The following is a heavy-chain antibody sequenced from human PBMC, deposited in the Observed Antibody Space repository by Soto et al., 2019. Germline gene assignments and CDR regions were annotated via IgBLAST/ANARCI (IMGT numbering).Heavy chain of an antibody. Sequence: QLQLQESGPGLVKPSETLSLTCTVSGGSISSSSYYWGWIRQPPGKGLEWIGSIYYSGSTYYNPSLKSRVTLSVDTSKIHVSLKLSSVTAADTAVYYCATQEVGGSYVYTFDPWGQGTLVTVSS. CDR3: ATQEVGGSYVYTFDP. D-gene: IGHD1-26*01. J-gene: IGHJ5*02. V-gene: IGHV4-39*02. CDR1: GGSISSSSYY. CDR2: IYYSGST.